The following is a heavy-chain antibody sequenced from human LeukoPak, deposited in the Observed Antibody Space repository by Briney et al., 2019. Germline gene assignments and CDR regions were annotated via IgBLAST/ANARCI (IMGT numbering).Heavy chain of an antibody. D-gene: IGHD2-2*01. V-gene: IGHV3-43*02. CDR3: AKDISSSGCGSTSCYIGFGMDV. CDR2: ISGDGGST. Sequence: GGSLRLSCAASGFTFDDYAMHWVRQAPGKGLEWVSLISGDGGSTYYADSVKGRFTISRDNSKNSLYLQMNSLRTEDTALYYCAKDISSSGCGSTSCYIGFGMDVWGQGTTVTVSS. J-gene: IGHJ6*02. CDR1: GFTFDDYA.